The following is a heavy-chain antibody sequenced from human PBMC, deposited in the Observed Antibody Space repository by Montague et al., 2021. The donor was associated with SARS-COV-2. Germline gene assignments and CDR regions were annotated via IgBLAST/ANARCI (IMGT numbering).Heavy chain of an antibody. Sequence: SLGLSCAASGFTFSSYEMNWVRQAPGKGLEWVSYISSSGSTIYYADSVKGRFTISRDNAKNSLYLQMNSLRAEDTAVYYCARLGYCSGGSCIDPWGQGTLVTVSS. CDR1: GFTFSSYE. D-gene: IGHD2-15*01. V-gene: IGHV3-48*03. CDR3: ARLGYCSGGSCIDP. J-gene: IGHJ5*02. CDR2: ISSSGSTI.